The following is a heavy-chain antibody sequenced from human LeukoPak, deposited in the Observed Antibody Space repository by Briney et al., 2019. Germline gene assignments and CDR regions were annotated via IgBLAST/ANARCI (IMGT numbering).Heavy chain of an antibody. J-gene: IGHJ4*02. D-gene: IGHD3-3*01. V-gene: IGHV3-23*01. CDR2: VSGSGGST. Sequence: GGSLRLSCAASGFTFSSYAMSWVRQAPGKGLEWVSAVSGSGGSTYYADSVKGRFTIPRDNSKNTLYLQMNSLRAEDTAVYYCAKLGLRYFFDYWGQGTLVTVSS. CDR1: GFTFSSYA. CDR3: AKLGLRYFFDY.